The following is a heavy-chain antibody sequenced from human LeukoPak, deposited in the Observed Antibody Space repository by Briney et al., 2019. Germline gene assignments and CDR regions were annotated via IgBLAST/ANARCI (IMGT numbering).Heavy chain of an antibody. CDR1: GGSISSSSYY. CDR2: IYHSGRT. CDR3: AIHYTEDIVVGPAASPETRNNWFDP. J-gene: IGHJ5*02. D-gene: IGHD2-2*01. V-gene: IGHV4-39*07. Sequence: SETLSLTCTVSGGSISSSSYYWGWIRQPPGKGLEWIGSIYHSGRTYYNPSLKSRVTISVDTSKNQFSLKLRSVTAADTALYYCAIHYTEDIVVGPAASPETRNNWFDPWGQGTLVTVSS.